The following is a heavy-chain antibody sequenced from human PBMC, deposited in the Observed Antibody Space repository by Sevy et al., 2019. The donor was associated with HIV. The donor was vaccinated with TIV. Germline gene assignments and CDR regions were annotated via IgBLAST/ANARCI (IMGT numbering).Heavy chain of an antibody. V-gene: IGHV4-39*01. Sequence: QSQTLSLTCTVSGGSISSSSYYWGWIRQPPGKGLEWIGSIYYSGSTYYNPSLKSRVTISVDTSKNQFSLKLSSVTAADTAVYYCARHGGMIWFGAYFDYWGQGTLVTVSS. CDR2: IYYSGST. CDR3: ARHGGMIWFGAYFDY. D-gene: IGHD3-10*01. J-gene: IGHJ4*02. CDR1: GGSISSSSYY.